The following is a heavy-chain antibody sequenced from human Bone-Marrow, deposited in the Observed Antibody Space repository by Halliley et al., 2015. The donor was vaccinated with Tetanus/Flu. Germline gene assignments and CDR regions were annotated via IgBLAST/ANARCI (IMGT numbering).Heavy chain of an antibody. CDR2: IYHSGST. D-gene: IGHD1-26*01. J-gene: IGHJ3*02. V-gene: IGHV4-4*02. CDR1: GASISSSNW. CDR3: ARGREIVTRSFDI. Sequence: TLSLTCAVSGASISSSNWWSWVRQSPGKGLEWLGEIYHSGSTNYNPSLRGRVSMSIDKSKNRFSLEIVSETAADMAMYYCARGREIVTRSFDIWGQGTMVTVSS.